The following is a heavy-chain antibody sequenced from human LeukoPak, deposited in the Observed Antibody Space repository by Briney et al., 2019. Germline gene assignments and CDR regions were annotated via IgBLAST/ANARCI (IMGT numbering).Heavy chain of an antibody. CDR1: GFTFDDYG. J-gene: IGHJ6*03. V-gene: IGHV3-20*04. Sequence: GGSLRLSCAASGFTFDDYGMSWVRQAPGKGLEWVSGINRNGGSTGYADSVKGRFTISRDNAKNSLDLQMNGLRAEDTALYYCARDSDFWSGYYYYYYMDVWGKGTTVTVSS. CDR3: ARDSDFWSGYYYYYYMDV. CDR2: INRNGGST. D-gene: IGHD3-3*01.